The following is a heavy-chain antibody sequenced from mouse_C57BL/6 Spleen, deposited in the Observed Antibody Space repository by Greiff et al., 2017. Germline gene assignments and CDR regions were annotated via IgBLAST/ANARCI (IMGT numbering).Heavy chain of an antibody. J-gene: IGHJ1*03. CDR3: ALITTVVARYFDV. V-gene: IGHV14-3*01. Sequence: EVQLQQSVAELVRPGASVKLSCTASGFHIKNTYMHWVKQRPEQGLEWIGRIDPANGNTKYAPKFQGKATITADTSSNTAYLQLSSLTSEDTAIYYCALITTVVARYFDVWGTGTTVTGSS. D-gene: IGHD1-1*01. CDR2: IDPANGNT. CDR1: GFHIKNTY.